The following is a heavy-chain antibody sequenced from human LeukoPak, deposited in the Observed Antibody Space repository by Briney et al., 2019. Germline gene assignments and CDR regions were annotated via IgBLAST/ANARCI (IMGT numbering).Heavy chain of an antibody. D-gene: IGHD5-12*01. V-gene: IGHV1-2*02. CDR2: INPNSGGT. CDR1: GYTFTSYD. Sequence: ASVKVSCKASGYTFTSYDINWVRQATGQGLEWMGWINPNSGGTNYAQKFQGRVTMTRDTSISTAYMELSRLRSDDTAVHYCAREDGATISFDIWGQGTMVTVSS. CDR3: AREDGATISFDI. J-gene: IGHJ3*02.